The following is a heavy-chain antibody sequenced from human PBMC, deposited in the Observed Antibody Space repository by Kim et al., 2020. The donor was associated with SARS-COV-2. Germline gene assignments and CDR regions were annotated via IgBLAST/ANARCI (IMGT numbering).Heavy chain of an antibody. D-gene: IGHD1-26*01. CDR2: INPSGGST. Sequence: ASVKVSCKASGYTFTSYYMHWVRQAPGQGLEWMGIINPSGGSTSYAQKFQGRVTMTRDTSTSTVYMELSSLRSEDTAVYYCARDLPYSGSYLRNREEFDYWGQGTLVTVSS. CDR3: ARDLPYSGSYLRNREEFDY. V-gene: IGHV1-46*01. J-gene: IGHJ4*02. CDR1: GYTFTSYY.